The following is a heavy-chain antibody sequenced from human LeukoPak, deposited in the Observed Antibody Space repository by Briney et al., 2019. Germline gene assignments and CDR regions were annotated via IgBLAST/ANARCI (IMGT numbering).Heavy chain of an antibody. V-gene: IGHV3-30*19. Sequence: GPSDTPSHPPYAFTLSSYGTHSASLEPGNGLEWVAVLSYEGSNKYYADSVKGRFTISRDNSKNTLYLQMNSLRAKDTAVYYCAREPSSSMVREYYYYGMDVWGQGTTVTVSS. CDR1: AFTLSSYG. D-gene: IGHD3-10*01. J-gene: IGHJ6*02. CDR2: LSYEGSNK. CDR3: AREPSSSMVREYYYYGMDV.